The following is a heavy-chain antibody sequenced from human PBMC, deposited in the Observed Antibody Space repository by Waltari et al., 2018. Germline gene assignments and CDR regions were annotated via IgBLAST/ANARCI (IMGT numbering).Heavy chain of an antibody. Sequence: QVQLVQSGAEVKKPGASAQVSCETSGFTFIDYYIHWVRQASGQGLEWMGWINPRSGGTEYAQKFQGRVTMTRDTSINTAYMELSGLTSDDTALYYCARVAIWGSYPEY. CDR2: INPRSGGT. D-gene: IGHD3-16*01. J-gene: IGHJ1*01. V-gene: IGHV1-2*02. CDR1: GFTFIDYY. CDR3: ARVAIWGSYPEY.